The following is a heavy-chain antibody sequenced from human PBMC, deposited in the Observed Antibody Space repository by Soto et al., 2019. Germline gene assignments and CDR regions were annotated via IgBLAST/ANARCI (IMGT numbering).Heavy chain of an antibody. CDR1: GGSITSGGYY. V-gene: IGHV4-31*03. CDR3: TRSRMTTNWFDP. J-gene: IGHJ5*02. Sequence: SETLSLTCTVSGGSITSGGYYWNWIRQHPGEGLEWIGYIYYSGNTDYNPSLKGRVTISVDTSKNQFSLKLSSVTAADTAVYYCTRSRMTTNWFDPWGQGTLVTVSS. CDR2: IYYSGNT. D-gene: IGHD4-17*01.